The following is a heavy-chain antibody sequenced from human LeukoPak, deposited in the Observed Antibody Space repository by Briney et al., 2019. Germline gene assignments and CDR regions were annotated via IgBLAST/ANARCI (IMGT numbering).Heavy chain of an antibody. V-gene: IGHV3-74*01. CDR1: GFTFSRYG. CDR2: IMCEGGST. J-gene: IGHJ3*02. Sequence: GGSLRLSCAASGFTFSRYGMHWVRQATGKGRGWGSRIMCEGGSTSYADSVTGRFTISRDNAKHTLYLQMNSLRAEHAAVYYCARVVESDAFDIWAQGTMVTVSS. D-gene: IGHD2-21*01. CDR3: ARVVESDAFDI.